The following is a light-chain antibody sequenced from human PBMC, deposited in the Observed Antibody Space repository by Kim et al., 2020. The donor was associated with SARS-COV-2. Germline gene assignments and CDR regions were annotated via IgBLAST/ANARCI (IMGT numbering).Light chain of an antibody. Sequence: SSELPQDPAVSVALGQTVRITCQGDSLRNYYINWYQQKPGQAPVLVIYNKKDRPSGIPDRFSGSNSGNTASLTITGTQAEDEADYYCNSWDSSGDHLFGG. V-gene: IGLV3-19*01. CDR1: SLRNYY. CDR2: NKK. CDR3: NSWDSSGDHL. J-gene: IGLJ2*01.